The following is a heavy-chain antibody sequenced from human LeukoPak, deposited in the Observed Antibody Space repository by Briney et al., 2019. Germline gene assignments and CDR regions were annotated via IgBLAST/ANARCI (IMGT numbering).Heavy chain of an antibody. CDR2: LVYGGRT. V-gene: IGHV4-39*01. CDR3: ARNSYYYDSSGYRIVDAFDI. J-gene: IGHJ3*02. CDR1: GGSISRGDNH. Sequence: SETLSLTCSVSGGSISRGDNHWGWIRQPPGKGLEWIGSLVYGGRTFYSPSLRRRVTMSVDTSNNQFSLKLNSVTAADTAVYYCARNSYYYDSSGYRIVDAFDIWGQGTMVTVSS. D-gene: IGHD3-22*01.